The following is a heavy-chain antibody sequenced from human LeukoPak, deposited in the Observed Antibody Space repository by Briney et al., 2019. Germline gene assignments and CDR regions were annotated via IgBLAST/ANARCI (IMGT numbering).Heavy chain of an antibody. V-gene: IGHV3-11*01. D-gene: IGHD3-22*01. CDR1: GFTFWDYY. J-gene: IGHJ6*02. CDR3: ARDQGDSSGPSCMDV. CDR2: ISSSGSTI. Sequence: SGGSLRLSCTASGFTFWDYYMSWIRQATGKGLEWVSYISSSGSTIYYADSVKGRFTNTRDNAKNPLYLQMNSLRAEDTAVYYCARDQGDSSGPSCMDVWGQGTTVTVSS.